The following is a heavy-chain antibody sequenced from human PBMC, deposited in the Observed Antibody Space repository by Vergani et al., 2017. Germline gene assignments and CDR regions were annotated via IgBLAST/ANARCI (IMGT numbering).Heavy chain of an antibody. CDR3: ATDHLVGASSLEY. D-gene: IGHD1-26*01. J-gene: IGHJ4*02. V-gene: IGHV1-24*01. Sequence: QVQLVQSGAAVKKPGASVKVSCQVSGYTLTALSMHWVRQAPGQGLEWMGGFDPEDGETIYAQKFQGRVTMTEDKSTDTAYMELSSLRSEDTAVYYCATDHLVGASSLEYWGQGTLVTVSS. CDR1: GYTLTALS. CDR2: FDPEDGET.